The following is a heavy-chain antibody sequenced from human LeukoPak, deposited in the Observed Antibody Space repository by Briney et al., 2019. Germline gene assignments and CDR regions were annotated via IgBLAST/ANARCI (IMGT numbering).Heavy chain of an antibody. CDR2: IYYSGST. V-gene: IGHV4-39*01. CDR3: ARRRGIVVVPAAESGSDWFDP. J-gene: IGHJ5*02. D-gene: IGHD2-2*01. CDR1: GGSISSSSYY. Sequence: SETLSLTYTVSGGSISSSSYYWGWIRQPPGKGLEWIGSIYYSGSTYYNPSLKSRVTISVDTSKNQFSLKLSSVAAADTAVYYCARRRGIVVVPAAESGSDWFDPWGQGTLVTVSS.